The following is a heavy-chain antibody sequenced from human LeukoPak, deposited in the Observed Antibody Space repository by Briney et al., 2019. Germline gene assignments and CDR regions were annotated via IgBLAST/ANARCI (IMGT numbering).Heavy chain of an antibody. J-gene: IGHJ4*02. CDR2: INAHNGNT. Sequence: ASVKVSCKASGYTFTNHGISWVRQAPGQGLEWMGWINAHNGNTNYAQNLQGRVTMTTETSTNTVYMELRSLRSDDTAIYYCARGEGYYFDYWGQGTLVTVSS. CDR3: ARGEGYYFDY. V-gene: IGHV1-18*01. D-gene: IGHD1-26*01. CDR1: GYTFTNHG.